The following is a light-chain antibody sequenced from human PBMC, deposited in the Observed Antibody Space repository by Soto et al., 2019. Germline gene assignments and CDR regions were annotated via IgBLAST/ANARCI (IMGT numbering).Light chain of an antibody. CDR1: QSISMF. CDR3: QPYKSYAWT. V-gene: IGKV1-5*01. J-gene: IGKJ1*01. CDR2: DAS. Sequence: DIQMTQSPSTLSASVGDRVTITCRASQSISMFLAWYQQKPGKAPKLLIYDASNSESGVPSRFSDSGSGTEFSLTISNLQPDDFATYYCQPYKSYAWTFGQWTKVEIK.